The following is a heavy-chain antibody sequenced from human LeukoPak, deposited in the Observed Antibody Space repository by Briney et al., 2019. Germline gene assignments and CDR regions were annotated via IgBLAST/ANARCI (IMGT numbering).Heavy chain of an antibody. Sequence: SETLSLTCTVSGGSISSGGYYWSWIRQPPGKGLEWIGYIYYSGSTNYNPSLKSRVTISVDTSKNQFSLKLSSVTAADTAVYYCARETSIIAVAGTGWFDPWGQGTLVTVSS. D-gene: IGHD6-19*01. CDR1: GGSISSGGYY. CDR2: IYYSGST. V-gene: IGHV4-61*08. CDR3: ARETSIIAVAGTGWFDP. J-gene: IGHJ5*02.